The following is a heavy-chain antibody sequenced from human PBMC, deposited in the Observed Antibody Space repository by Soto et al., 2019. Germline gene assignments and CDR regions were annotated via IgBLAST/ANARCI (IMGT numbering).Heavy chain of an antibody. D-gene: IGHD2-15*01. Sequence: GGSLRLSCAASGFTFSSYAMSWVRQAPGKGLEWVSAISGSGGSTYYADSVKGRFTISRDNSKNTLYLQMNSLRAEDTAVYYCAKSITVDDIVVVVAATNAFDIWGQGTMVTVSS. CDR1: GFTFSSYA. J-gene: IGHJ3*02. CDR2: ISGSGGST. V-gene: IGHV3-23*01. CDR3: AKSITVDDIVVVVAATNAFDI.